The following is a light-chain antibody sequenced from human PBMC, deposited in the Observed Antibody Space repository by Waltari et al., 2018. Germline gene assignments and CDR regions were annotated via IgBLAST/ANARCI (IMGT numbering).Light chain of an antibody. J-gene: IGLJ3*02. CDR2: AYS. Sequence: QSVLTQPPSVSGAPGERVTISCTGTSSNIGAGYDVHWYQLLPGTDPKLLIHAYSRRPSGVPGRFSGFNSATSDFLTITGLQAEDEGDYYCQSYDISLSEGVFGGGTKLTVL. V-gene: IGLV1-40*01. CDR1: SSNIGAGYD. CDR3: QSYDISLSEGV.